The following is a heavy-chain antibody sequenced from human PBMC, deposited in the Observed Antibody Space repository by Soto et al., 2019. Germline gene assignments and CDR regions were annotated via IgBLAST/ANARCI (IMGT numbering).Heavy chain of an antibody. Sequence: QLQLQESGPGLVKPSETLSLTCTVSGGSISSSSYYWGWIRQPPGKGLEWIGSIYYSGSTYYNPSLKSRVTISVDTSKNQFSLKLSSVTAADTAVYYCARDGDIVVVVAARPLNYFDYWGQGTLVTVSS. CDR1: GGSISSSSYY. CDR2: IYYSGST. J-gene: IGHJ4*02. V-gene: IGHV4-39*02. CDR3: ARDGDIVVVVAARPLNYFDY. D-gene: IGHD2-15*01.